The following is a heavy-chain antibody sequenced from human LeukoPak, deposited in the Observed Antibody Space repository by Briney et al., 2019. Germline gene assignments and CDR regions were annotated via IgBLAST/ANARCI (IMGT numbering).Heavy chain of an antibody. CDR1: GFTFSSYD. CDR3: AKVPLRGEGAVDY. V-gene: IGHV3-30*02. J-gene: IGHJ4*02. CDR2: IRYDGSNK. D-gene: IGHD3-16*01. Sequence: GGSLRLSCAASGFTFSSYDMHWVRQAPGKGLEWVAFIRYDGSNKYYADSVKGRFTISRDNSKNTLYLQMNSLRAEDTAVYYCAKVPLRGEGAVDYWGQGTLVTVSS.